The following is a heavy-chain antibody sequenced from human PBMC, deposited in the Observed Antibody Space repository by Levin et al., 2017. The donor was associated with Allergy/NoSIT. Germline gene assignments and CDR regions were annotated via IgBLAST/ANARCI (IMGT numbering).Heavy chain of an antibody. Sequence: SETLSLTCTVSGGSISSSSYYWGWIRQPPGKGLEWIGSIYYSGSTYYNPSLKSRVTISVDTSKNQFSLKLSSVTAADTAVYYCASITMVRGVIISPYYFDYWGQGTLVTVSS. CDR2: IYYSGST. J-gene: IGHJ4*02. D-gene: IGHD3-10*01. V-gene: IGHV4-39*07. CDR1: GGSISSSSYY. CDR3: ASITMVRGVIISPYYFDY.